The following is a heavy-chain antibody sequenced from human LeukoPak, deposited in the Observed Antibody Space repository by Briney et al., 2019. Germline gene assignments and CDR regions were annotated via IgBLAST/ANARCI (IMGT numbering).Heavy chain of an antibody. J-gene: IGHJ6*03. V-gene: IGHV4-34*01. Sequence: PSETLSLTCAVYGGSFSGYYWSWIRQPPGKGLEWIGEINHSGSTNYNPSLKSRVTISVDTSKSQFSLKLSSMTAADTAVYYCASSTIQLWLGHYYYMDVWGKGTTVTVSS. D-gene: IGHD5-18*01. CDR2: INHSGST. CDR3: ASSTIQLWLGHYYYMDV. CDR1: GGSFSGYY.